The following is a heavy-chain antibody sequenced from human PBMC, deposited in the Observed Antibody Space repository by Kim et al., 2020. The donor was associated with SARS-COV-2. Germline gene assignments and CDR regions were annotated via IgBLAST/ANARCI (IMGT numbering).Heavy chain of an antibody. D-gene: IGHD4-17*01. CDR2: ISAYNGNT. Sequence: ASVKVSCKASGYTFTSYGISWVRQAPGQGLEWMGWISAYNGNTNYAQKLQGRVTMTTDTSTSTAYMELRSLRSDDTAVYYCARVVTTVTSGYFDYWGQGTLVTVSS. J-gene: IGHJ4*02. CDR3: ARVVTTVTSGYFDY. CDR1: GYTFTSYG. V-gene: IGHV1-18*04.